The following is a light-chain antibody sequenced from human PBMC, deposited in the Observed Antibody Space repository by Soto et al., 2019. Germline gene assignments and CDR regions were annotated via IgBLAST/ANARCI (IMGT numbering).Light chain of an antibody. CDR1: SSDLGGYNF. V-gene: IGLV2-14*01. CDR2: QVS. CDR3: CSYTSSSPYV. Sequence: ALTQPASVSGSPGQSITISCTGTSSDLGGYNFVSWYQHHPGKAPKLMIYQVSNRPSGVSNRFSGSKSGNTASLTISGLQAEDEADYYCCSYTSSSPYVFGTGTKVTVL. J-gene: IGLJ1*01.